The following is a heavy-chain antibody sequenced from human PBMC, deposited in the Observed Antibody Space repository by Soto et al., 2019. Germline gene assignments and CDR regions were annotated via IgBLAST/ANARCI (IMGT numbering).Heavy chain of an antibody. CDR3: ARGVSAGVDY. D-gene: IGHD1-26*01. Sequence: QVQLVQSGAEVREPGASVKVSCKASGYSFTSLDINWVRQTAGQGLEWMGWMEPSTGRTGYAQKFQGRVTMTRDTSINTDYMELTALTSDDTAFYYCARGVSAGVDYWGQGTLVIVSS. CDR2: MEPSTGRT. J-gene: IGHJ4*02. V-gene: IGHV1-8*01. CDR1: GYSFTSLD.